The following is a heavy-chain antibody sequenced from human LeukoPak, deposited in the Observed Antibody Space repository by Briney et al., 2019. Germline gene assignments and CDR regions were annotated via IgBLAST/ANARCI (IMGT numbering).Heavy chain of an antibody. CDR1: GFTFSSYA. CDR2: IKQDGSEK. Sequence: GGSLRLSCAASGFTFSSYAMSWVRQAPGKGLEWVANIKQDGSEKYYVDSVKGRFTISRDNAKNSLYLQMNSLRAEDTAVYYCARRRSGYFDAFAIWGQGTMVTVSS. V-gene: IGHV3-7*01. CDR3: ARRRSGYFDAFAI. D-gene: IGHD5-12*01. J-gene: IGHJ3*02.